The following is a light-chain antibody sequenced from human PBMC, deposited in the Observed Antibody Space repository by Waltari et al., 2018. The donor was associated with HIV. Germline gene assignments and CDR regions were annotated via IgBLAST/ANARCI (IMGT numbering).Light chain of an antibody. CDR2: RNN. J-gene: IGLJ1*01. V-gene: IGLV1-47*01. Sequence: QSVLTQPPSVSGTPGQRVSIPCSGSSSNIGNNYVYWYHQLPGTAPKLLIHRNNQRPSGVPDRFSGSKSGTSASLAISGLRSEDEADYYCAVWDDSLRGSVFGTGTEVTVL. CDR1: SSNIGNNY. CDR3: AVWDDSLRGSV.